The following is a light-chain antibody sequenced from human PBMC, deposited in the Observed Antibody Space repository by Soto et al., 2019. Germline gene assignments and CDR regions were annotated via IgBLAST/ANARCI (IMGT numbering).Light chain of an antibody. Sequence: DIQMTQSPSTLSASVGDRVTITCRASQSISSWLAWYQQKTGKGPKLLIYDASSLESGVPSRFSGSGSGTEFTLTISSLQPDDFATYYCQQYNSYSPAFTFGPGTKVDI. CDR1: QSISSW. CDR2: DAS. J-gene: IGKJ3*01. V-gene: IGKV1-5*01. CDR3: QQYNSYSPAFT.